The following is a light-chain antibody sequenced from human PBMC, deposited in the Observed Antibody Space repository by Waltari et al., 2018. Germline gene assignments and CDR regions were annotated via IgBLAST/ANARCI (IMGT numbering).Light chain of an antibody. Sequence: DIQLTQSPSFLSASVGHRVTITCRASQGISSYLAWYQQKPGKAPKLLIYAASTLQSGVPSRFSGSGSGTEFTLTISSLQPEDFATYYCQQLKSYLLTFGGGTKVEIK. CDR2: AAS. V-gene: IGKV1-9*01. CDR1: QGISSY. J-gene: IGKJ4*01. CDR3: QQLKSYLLT.